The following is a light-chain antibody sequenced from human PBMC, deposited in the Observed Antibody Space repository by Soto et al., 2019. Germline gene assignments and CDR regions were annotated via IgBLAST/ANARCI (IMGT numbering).Light chain of an antibody. CDR2: DVD. CDR3: SSYAGSNNVV. CDR1: SSDFGGYNY. V-gene: IGLV2-8*01. J-gene: IGLJ1*01. Sequence: QSALTQPPSASGSPGQSVTISCTGTSSDFGGYNYVSWYQHHPGKAPKFIIYDVDKRPSGVPDRFSGSKSGNTASLTVSGLQPEDEADYYCSSYAGSNNVVFGTGTKVTVL.